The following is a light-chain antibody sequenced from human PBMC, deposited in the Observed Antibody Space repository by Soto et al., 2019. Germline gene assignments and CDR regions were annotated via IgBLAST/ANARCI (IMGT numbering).Light chain of an antibody. Sequence: QSALTQPASVSGSPGQSITISCTGTSSDVGGYKYVSWYQQHPGKAPKLMIYEVSNRPSGVSYRFSGSKSGNTASLTISGLQAEDEADYYCRSYTSSISLVVFGRGTKLTVL. CDR2: EVS. CDR1: SSDVGGYKY. J-gene: IGLJ2*01. CDR3: RSYTSSISLVV. V-gene: IGLV2-14*01.